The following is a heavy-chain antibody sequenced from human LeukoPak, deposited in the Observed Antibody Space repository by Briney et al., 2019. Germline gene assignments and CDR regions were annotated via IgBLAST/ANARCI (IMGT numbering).Heavy chain of an antibody. Sequence: HGESLKISCKSSGNNFRKHWIAWVRQMPGKGLELMGYIYPGDSDTRYSPSFQGHVTISADTSISTAYLQWSGVKASDTAMYYCATLRDGYHLYDYWGQGALVTVSS. CDR1: GNNFRKHW. CDR2: IYPGDSDT. J-gene: IGHJ4*02. V-gene: IGHV5-51*01. D-gene: IGHD5-24*01. CDR3: ATLRDGYHLYDY.